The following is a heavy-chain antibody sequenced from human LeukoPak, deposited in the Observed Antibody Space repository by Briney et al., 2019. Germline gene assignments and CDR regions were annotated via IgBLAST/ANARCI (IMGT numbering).Heavy chain of an antibody. CDR1: GFTVSSNY. CDR3: ARDSDCATTSCLDVDY. D-gene: IGHD2-2*01. J-gene: IGHJ4*02. Sequence: GGSLRLSCAVSGFTVSSNYMSWVRQAPGKGLEWVAIIYSGGLMYYADSVKGRFTISRDNSKNTLYLQMNDLRAEDTAVYYCARDSDCATTSCLDVDYWGQGTLVTVSS. V-gene: IGHV3-53*01. CDR2: IYSGGLM.